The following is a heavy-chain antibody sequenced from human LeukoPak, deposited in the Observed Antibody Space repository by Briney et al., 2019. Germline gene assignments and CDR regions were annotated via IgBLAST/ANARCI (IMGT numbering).Heavy chain of an antibody. CDR2: ISGSGGST. CDR3: AKVDGDYEFDY. J-gene: IGHJ4*02. Sequence: GGSLRLSCAASGFTFSSYAMTWVRQAPGKGLEWVSGISGSGGSTYYADSVKGRFTISSDNSKNTLYLQINSLRVEDTAVYYCAKVDGDYEFDYWGQGTLVTVSS. D-gene: IGHD4-17*01. V-gene: IGHV3-23*01. CDR1: GFTFSSYA.